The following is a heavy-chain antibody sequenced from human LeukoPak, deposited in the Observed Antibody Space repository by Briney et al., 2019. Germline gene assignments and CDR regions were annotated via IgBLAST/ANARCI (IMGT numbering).Heavy chain of an antibody. V-gene: IGHV3-21*01. CDR3: ARDLGGPFDY. Sequence: GGSLRLSCAAFGFTFSSYSMNWVRQAPGKGLEWVSSISSSSSYIYYADSVKGRFTISRDNAKNSLYLQMNSLRAEDTAMYYCARDLGGPFDYWGQGTLVTVSS. J-gene: IGHJ4*02. CDR1: GFTFSSYS. CDR2: ISSSSSYI. D-gene: IGHD3-16*01.